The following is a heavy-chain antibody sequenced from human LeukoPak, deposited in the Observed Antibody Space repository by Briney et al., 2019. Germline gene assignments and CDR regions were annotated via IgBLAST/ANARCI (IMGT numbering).Heavy chain of an antibody. CDR2: INHSGST. CDR1: GGSFSGYY. D-gene: IGHD6-6*01. CDR3: ARVGSSVFDY. Sequence: SETLSLTCAVYGGSFSGYYWSWIRQPPGKGLEWIGEINHSGSTNYNPSLKSRVTISVDTSKNQFSLKLSSVTAADTAVYYCARVGSSVFDYWGQGTLVTVSS. V-gene: IGHV4-34*01. J-gene: IGHJ4*02.